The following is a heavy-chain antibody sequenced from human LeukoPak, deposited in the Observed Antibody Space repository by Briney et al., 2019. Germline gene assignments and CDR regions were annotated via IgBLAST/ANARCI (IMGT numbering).Heavy chain of an antibody. CDR3: AKDRKGYCSGGSCYEVDY. V-gene: IGHV3-30*18. J-gene: IGHJ4*02. Sequence: GGSLRPSCAASGFTFSSYGMHWVRQAPGKGLEWVAVISYDGSNKYYADSVKGRFTISRDNSKNTLYLQMNSLRAEDTAVYYCAKDRKGYCSGGSCYEVDYWGQGPLVTVSS. CDR1: GFTFSSYG. CDR2: ISYDGSNK. D-gene: IGHD2-15*01.